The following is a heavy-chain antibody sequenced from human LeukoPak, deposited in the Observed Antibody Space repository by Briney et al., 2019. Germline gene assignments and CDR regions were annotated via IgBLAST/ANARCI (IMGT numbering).Heavy chain of an antibody. CDR1: GYTFTSYG. CDR2: ISAYNGNT. D-gene: IGHD1-1*01. CDR3: ARVRGNWNDDWDNWFDP. J-gene: IGHJ5*02. Sequence: ASVKVSCKASGYTFTSYGISWVRQAPGQGLEWMGWISAYNGNTNYAQKLQGRVIMTTDTSTSTAYMELRSLRSDDTAVYYCARVRGNWNDDWDNWFDPWGQGTLVTVSS. V-gene: IGHV1-18*01.